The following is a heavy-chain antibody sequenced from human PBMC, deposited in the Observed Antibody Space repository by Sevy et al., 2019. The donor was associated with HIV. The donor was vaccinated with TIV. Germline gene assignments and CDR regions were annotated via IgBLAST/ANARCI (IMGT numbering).Heavy chain of an antibody. J-gene: IGHJ3*02. CDR2: MKSKTDGETT. CDR3: TTVGFTNWGSEAFDI. V-gene: IGHV3-15*01. Sequence: GGSLRLSCAASGFTFSIIYMNWVRQSPGKGLEWVGRMKSKTDGETTDYAAPVKDRFTMSRDDSKNTLYLQMNSLKADDTAVYYCTTVGFTNWGSEAFDIWGQGTMVTVSS. D-gene: IGHD3-16*01. CDR1: GFTFSIIY.